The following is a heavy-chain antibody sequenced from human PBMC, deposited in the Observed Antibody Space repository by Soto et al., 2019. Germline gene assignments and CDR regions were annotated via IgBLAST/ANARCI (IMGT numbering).Heavy chain of an antibody. J-gene: IGHJ5*02. CDR3: ARAYPSDTRYGYVGNNWFDP. D-gene: IGHD5-18*01. V-gene: IGHV1-46*03. Sequence: QVQLVQSGAEVKKPGASVKVSCKASGYTFTSYYMHWVRQAPGQGLEWMGIINPSGGSTSYAQKFQGRVTMTRDTSTSTVYMELSSLRSEDTAVYYCARAYPSDTRYGYVGNNWFDPWGQGTLVTVSS. CDR2: INPSGGST. CDR1: GYTFTSYY.